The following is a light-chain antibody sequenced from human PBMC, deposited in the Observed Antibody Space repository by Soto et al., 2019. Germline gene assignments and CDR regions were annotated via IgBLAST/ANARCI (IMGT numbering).Light chain of an antibody. CDR2: GAS. J-gene: IGKJ5*01. CDR3: QQRSNWQVT. Sequence: EIVMTQSPATMSVSPGERATLSCRASQSMGSNVAWYQQKPGQAPRLLIYGASTRAAGIPDRFSGSGSGTDFTLTISSLEPEDFAVYYCQQRSNWQVTFGQGTRLEIK. CDR1: QSMGSN. V-gene: IGKV3-15*01.